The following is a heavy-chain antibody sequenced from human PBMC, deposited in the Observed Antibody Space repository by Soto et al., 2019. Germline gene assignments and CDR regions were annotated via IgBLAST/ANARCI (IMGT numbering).Heavy chain of an antibody. D-gene: IGHD4-17*01. J-gene: IGHJ4*02. CDR3: ARTTAVPNSLRSRYFFDY. V-gene: IGHV4-61*01. CDR2: VYYSGTT. Sequence: SASPSITCSVSGGSVSDKTYYWSWIRQPPGKRLEWIGYVYYSGTTNYNPSLKSRVTISVDLSKNQFSLRLSSVTTADTALYYCARTTAVPNSLRSRYFFDYWGQGTLVTVSS. CDR1: GGSVSDKTYY.